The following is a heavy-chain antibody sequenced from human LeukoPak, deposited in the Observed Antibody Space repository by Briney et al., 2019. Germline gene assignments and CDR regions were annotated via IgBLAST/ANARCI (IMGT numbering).Heavy chain of an antibody. Sequence: GGSLRLSCAASGFTFSSYGMHWVRQAPGKGLEWVAVISYDGSNKYYADSVKGRFTISRDNAKNSLYLQMNSLRAEDTAVYYCARDRLGILWFDPWGQGTLVTVSS. V-gene: IGHV3-30*03. CDR2: ISYDGSNK. J-gene: IGHJ5*02. D-gene: IGHD2-15*01. CDR3: ARDRLGILWFDP. CDR1: GFTFSSYG.